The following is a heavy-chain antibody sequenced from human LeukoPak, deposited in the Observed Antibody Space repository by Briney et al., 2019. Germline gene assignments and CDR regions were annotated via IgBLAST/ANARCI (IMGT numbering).Heavy chain of an antibody. Sequence: GGSLRLSCAASGFTFSSSAMSWVRQAPGKGLEWVSAISNNGGYTYYADSVQGRFTISRDNSKSTLCLQMNSLRAEDTAIYYCAKQLGYCSDGSCYFPYWGQGTLVTVSS. CDR1: GFTFSSSA. CDR3: AKQLGYCSDGSCYFPY. D-gene: IGHD2-15*01. V-gene: IGHV3-23*01. J-gene: IGHJ4*02. CDR2: ISNNGGYT.